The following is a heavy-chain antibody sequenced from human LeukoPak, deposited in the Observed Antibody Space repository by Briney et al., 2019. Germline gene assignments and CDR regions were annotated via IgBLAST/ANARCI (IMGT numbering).Heavy chain of an antibody. J-gene: IGHJ4*02. CDR3: ARGYYYADY. CDR1: GGSISSYY. Sequence: PSETLSLTCTVSGGSISSYYWSWIRQPPGKGLEWIGYIYYSGSTNYNPSLKSRVTISVDTSKNQFSLKLSSVTAADPAVYYCARGYYYADYWGQGTLVTVSS. V-gene: IGHV4-59*01. CDR2: IYYSGST. D-gene: IGHD3-22*01.